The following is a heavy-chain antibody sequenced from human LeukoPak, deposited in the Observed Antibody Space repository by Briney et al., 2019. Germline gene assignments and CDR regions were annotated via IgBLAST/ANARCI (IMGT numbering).Heavy chain of an antibody. V-gene: IGHV4-38-2*02. CDR2: IYHSGST. Sequence: SETLSLTCTVSGYSISSGYYWGWIRQPPGKGLEWIGSIYHSGSTYYNPSLKSRVTISVDTSKNQFSLKLSSVTAADTAVYYCARDGGYYDSSVAFDIWGQGTMVTVSS. CDR3: ARDGGYYDSSVAFDI. D-gene: IGHD3-22*01. J-gene: IGHJ3*02. CDR1: GYSISSGYY.